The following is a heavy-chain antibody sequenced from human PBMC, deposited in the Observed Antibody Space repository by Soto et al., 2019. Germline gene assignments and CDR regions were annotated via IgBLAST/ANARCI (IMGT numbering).Heavy chain of an antibody. CDR3: AKDRMGAGVRGYFDY. Sequence: QVQLVEAGGGVVQPGRSLRLSCAASGFTFSRYGMHWVRQAPGKGLEWVAVIIYDGSTKYYADSVKGRSTISRDNSKSSMYMQMNSLRGEDTDVYYCAKDRMGAGVRGYFDYWGQGTLVTVSS. CDR2: IIYDGSTK. CDR1: GFTFSRYG. D-gene: IGHD3-10*01. J-gene: IGHJ4*02. V-gene: IGHV3-30*18.